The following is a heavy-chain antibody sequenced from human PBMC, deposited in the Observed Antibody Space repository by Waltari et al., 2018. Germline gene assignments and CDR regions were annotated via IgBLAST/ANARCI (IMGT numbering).Heavy chain of an antibody. CDR2: IYSGGST. Sequence: EVQLLESGGGLVQPGGSLRLSCAASGFTFSSYAMSWVRQAPGKGREWVSVIYSGGSTYYADSVKGRFTISRDNSKNTLYLQMNSLRAEDTAVYYCAKGGLYYWGQGTLVTVSS. CDR3: AKGGLYY. V-gene: IGHV3-23*03. CDR1: GFTFSSYA. J-gene: IGHJ4*02.